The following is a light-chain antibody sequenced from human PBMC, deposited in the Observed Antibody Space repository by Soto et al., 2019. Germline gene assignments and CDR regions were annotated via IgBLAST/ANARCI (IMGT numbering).Light chain of an antibody. V-gene: IGLV2-8*01. Sequence: QSALTQPPSASGSPGQSVTISCTGTSSDVGGYDYVSWYQQQSGKAPKLIIYEVTNRPSGVPDRFSGSKSGNTASLTVSGLQAEDEADYYCSSYAGISNVTFGAGTKRTVL. CDR1: SSDVGGYDY. J-gene: IGLJ2*01. CDR2: EVT. CDR3: SSYAGISNVT.